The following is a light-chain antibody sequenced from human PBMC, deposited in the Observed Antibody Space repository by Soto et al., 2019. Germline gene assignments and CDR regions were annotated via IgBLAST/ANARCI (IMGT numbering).Light chain of an antibody. V-gene: IGLV2-14*01. Sequence: QSVLTQPASVSGSPGQSITISCTGSSRDVGGSKYVSWYQQHPGKAPRLIIFEVSYRPSGVSNRFSGSRSGNTASLTISGLQAEDESDYYCSSYTSSSTWVFGGGTKVTVL. CDR1: SRDVGGSKY. CDR3: SSYTSSSTWV. CDR2: EVS. J-gene: IGLJ3*02.